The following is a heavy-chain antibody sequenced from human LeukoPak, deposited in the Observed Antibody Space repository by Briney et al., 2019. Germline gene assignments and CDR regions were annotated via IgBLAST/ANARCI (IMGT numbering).Heavy chain of an antibody. V-gene: IGHV3-74*01. J-gene: IGHJ4*02. CDR2: INTDGTVT. CDR3: ARGEYGSAWPNIDY. D-gene: IGHD6-19*01. CDR1: GFTFSKYW. Sequence: PGGSLRLSCAASGFTFSKYWMLWVRQAPGKGLESVSRINTDGTVTTYADSVKGRFTVSRDNADNTMFLQMNSLRTEDTAVYYCARGEYGSAWPNIDYWGQGTLVTVSS.